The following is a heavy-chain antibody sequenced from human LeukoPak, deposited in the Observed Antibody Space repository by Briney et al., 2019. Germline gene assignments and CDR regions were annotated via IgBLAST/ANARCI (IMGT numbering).Heavy chain of an antibody. Sequence: GGSLRLSCAASGFTFSSYAMSWVRQAPGKGLEWVSSISSSSYIYYADSAKGRFTISRDNAKNSLYLQMNSLRAEDTAVYYCARTPKGYCSSTSCCFDYWGQGTLVTVSS. V-gene: IGHV3-21*01. D-gene: IGHD2-2*01. CDR1: GFTFSSYA. CDR3: ARTPKGYCSSTSCCFDY. CDR2: ISSSSYI. J-gene: IGHJ4*02.